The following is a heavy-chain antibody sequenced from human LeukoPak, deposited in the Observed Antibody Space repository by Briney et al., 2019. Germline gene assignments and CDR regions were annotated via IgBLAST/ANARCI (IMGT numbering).Heavy chain of an antibody. Sequence: GGSLRLSCAASGFTFRTYWMHWVRQAPGKGLVWVSRINSDGSNTGYADSVKGRFTISRDNAKNTLYLQMNSLRTEDTAVYYCAKGEYYYDSSGYPDYWGQGTLVTVSS. V-gene: IGHV3-74*01. CDR1: GFTFRTYW. CDR3: AKGEYYYDSSGYPDY. J-gene: IGHJ4*02. CDR2: INSDGSNT. D-gene: IGHD3-22*01.